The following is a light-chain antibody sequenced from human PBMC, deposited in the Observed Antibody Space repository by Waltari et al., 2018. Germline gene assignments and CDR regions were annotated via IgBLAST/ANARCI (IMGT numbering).Light chain of an antibody. CDR1: SLRTSY. J-gene: IGLJ3*02. Sequence: SSELTQGPAVSVALGQTVKITCQGDSLRTSYASWYQVKPGQAPVLVLCGKDKRPSGIPDRISGYTSGTTSSLTITGAQAEDEADYYCHSRKGSDNQVVFGGGTKLTVL. CDR3: HSRKGSDNQVV. V-gene: IGLV3-19*01. CDR2: GKD.